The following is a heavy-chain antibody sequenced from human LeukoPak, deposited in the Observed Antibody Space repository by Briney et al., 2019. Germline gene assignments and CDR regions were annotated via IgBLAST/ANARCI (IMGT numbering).Heavy chain of an antibody. CDR1: GGTFSSYA. V-gene: IGHV1-69*13. J-gene: IGHJ4*02. CDR3: ARVLPLGGLRLGELSWGYFDY. Sequence: SVKVSCKASGGTFSSYAISWVRQAPGQGLEWMGGIIPIFGTANYAQKFQGRVTITADESTSTAYMELSSLRSEDTAVYYCARVLPLGGLRLGELSWGYFDYWGQGTLVTVSS. D-gene: IGHD3-16*02. CDR2: IIPIFGTA.